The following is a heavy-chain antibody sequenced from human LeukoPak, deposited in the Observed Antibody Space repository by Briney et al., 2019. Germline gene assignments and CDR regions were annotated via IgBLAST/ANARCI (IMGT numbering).Heavy chain of an antibody. Sequence: GGSLRLSCAASAFTFSSCCMNWVRQAPGKGLEWVSSITSSSSYIYYADSVKGRFTISRDNAKNSVYLQMSSLRAEDTAVYYCARAGYSSSWYLYWGQGTLVTVSS. V-gene: IGHV3-21*01. D-gene: IGHD6-13*01. CDR3: ARAGYSSSWYLY. CDR2: ITSSSSYI. CDR1: AFTFSSCC. J-gene: IGHJ4*02.